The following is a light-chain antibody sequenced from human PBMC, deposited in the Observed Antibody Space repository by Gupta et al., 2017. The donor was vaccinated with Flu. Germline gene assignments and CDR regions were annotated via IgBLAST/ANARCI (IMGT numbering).Light chain of an antibody. CDR2: DVS. V-gene: IGLV2-14*04. J-gene: IGLJ2*01. CDR3: SSYTSSSTVV. CDR1: SSDVGCYNY. Sequence: SSDVGCYNYVSWYQQHPGKAPKLMIYDVSKRPSGVSNRFSGSKSGNTASLTISGLQAEDEADYHCSSYTSSSTVVFGGGTKLTVL.